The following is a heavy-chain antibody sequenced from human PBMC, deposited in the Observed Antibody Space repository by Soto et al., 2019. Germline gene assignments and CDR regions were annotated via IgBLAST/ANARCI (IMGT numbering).Heavy chain of an antibody. CDR3: AKDVLRFLEWLAFYGMDV. CDR1: GFTFSSYA. J-gene: IGHJ6*02. Sequence: GGSLRLSCAASGFTFSSYAMHWVRQAPGKGLEWVAVISYDGSNKYYADSVKGRFTISRDNSKNTLYLQMNSLRAEDTAVYYCAKDVLRFLEWLAFYGMDVWGQGT. V-gene: IGHV3-30*18. CDR2: ISYDGSNK. D-gene: IGHD3-3*01.